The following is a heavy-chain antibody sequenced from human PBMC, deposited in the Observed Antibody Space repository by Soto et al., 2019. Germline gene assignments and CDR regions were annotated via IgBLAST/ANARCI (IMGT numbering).Heavy chain of an antibody. V-gene: IGHV1-24*01. D-gene: IGHD3-9*01. CDR2: FDPEDGET. CDR1: GYTLTELS. Sequence: ASVNVSCKFSGYTLTELSIHWVRQAPGKGLECMGGFDPEDGETIYAQKFQGRVTMTEDTSTDTAYMELSSLRSEDTAVYYCATGPTSYYDILTGPGRPDWFDPWGQGTLVTVSS. J-gene: IGHJ5*02. CDR3: ATGPTSYYDILTGPGRPDWFDP.